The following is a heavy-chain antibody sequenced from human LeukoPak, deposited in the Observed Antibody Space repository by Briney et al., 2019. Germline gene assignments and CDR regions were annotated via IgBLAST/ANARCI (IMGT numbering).Heavy chain of an antibody. CDR1: GGSISSGGYY. Sequence: ETLSLTCTVSGGSISSGGYYWSWVRQAPGKGLEWVSVIYSGGSTYYADSVKGRFTISRDNSKNTLYLQMNSLRAEDTAVYYCAAVMIHSSGDFSFDYWGQGTLVTVSS. D-gene: IGHD6-19*01. CDR3: AAVMIHSSGDFSFDY. CDR2: IYSGGST. J-gene: IGHJ4*02. V-gene: IGHV3-53*01.